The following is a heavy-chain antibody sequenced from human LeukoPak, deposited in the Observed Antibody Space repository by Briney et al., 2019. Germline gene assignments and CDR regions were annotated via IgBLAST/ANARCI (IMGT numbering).Heavy chain of an antibody. CDR2: ISTSSSYI. D-gene: IGHD2-15*01. Sequence: GGSLRLSCTASGFTFSSYSMNWVRQAPGKGLEWVSSISTSSSYIYYADSVKGRFTISRDNARNSLYLQMNTLRAEDTAVYSCARGADGVSSNSRGWFNPWGQGTLVTVSS. V-gene: IGHV3-21*01. CDR3: ARGADGVSSNSRGWFNP. CDR1: GFTFSSYS. J-gene: IGHJ5*02.